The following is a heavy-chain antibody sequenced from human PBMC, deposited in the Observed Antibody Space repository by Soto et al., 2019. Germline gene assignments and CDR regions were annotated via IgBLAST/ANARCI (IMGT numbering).Heavy chain of an antibody. CDR3: ARASDYGSGSYYNDY. Sequence: PSETLSLTCTVSGGSISSGDYYWSWIRQPPGKGLEWIGYIYYSGSTYYNPSLKSRVTISVDTSKNQFSLKLSSVSAADTAVYYCARASDYGSGSYYNDYWGQGTLVTVSS. CDR1: GGSISSGDYY. D-gene: IGHD3-10*01. V-gene: IGHV4-30-4*01. J-gene: IGHJ4*02. CDR2: IYYSGST.